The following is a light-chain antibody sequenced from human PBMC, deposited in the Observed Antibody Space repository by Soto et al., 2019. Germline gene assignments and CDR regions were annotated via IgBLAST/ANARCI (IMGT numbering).Light chain of an antibody. CDR2: WAS. CDR3: QQYYGTPPVT. Sequence: DIVMTQSPESLAVSLGERATINCKSSQSVLYCSNNKNYLAWNQQKPGQPPRPLIYWASNRESGVPDRFSGSGSGTDFTLTISSLQAEDVPVYYCQQYYGTPPVTFGQGTKLEIK. CDR1: QSVLYCSNNKNY. J-gene: IGKJ2*01. V-gene: IGKV4-1*01.